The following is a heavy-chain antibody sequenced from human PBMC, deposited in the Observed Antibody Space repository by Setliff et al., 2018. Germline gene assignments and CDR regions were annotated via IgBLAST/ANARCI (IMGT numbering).Heavy chain of an antibody. D-gene: IGHD3-22*01. V-gene: IGHV1-18*01. Sequence: EASVKVSCKASGYTFNNYGITWMRQAPGQGLEWMGWINNYSFKTTYPQKFLDRVTVTTDTSATTAYMELKNLRSDDTAVYYCARINFYVSSGYYYAPDFWGQGTLVTVSS. J-gene: IGHJ4*02. CDR1: GYTFNNYG. CDR3: ARINFYVSSGYYYAPDF. CDR2: INNYSFKT.